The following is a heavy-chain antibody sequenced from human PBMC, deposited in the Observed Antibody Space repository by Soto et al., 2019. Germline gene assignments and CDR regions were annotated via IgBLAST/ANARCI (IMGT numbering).Heavy chain of an antibody. D-gene: IGHD2-15*01. V-gene: IGHV4-31*03. CDR1: GGSISSGGYY. J-gene: IGHJ4*02. CDR3: ARSIGPRGVSFDY. CDR2: IYYSGST. Sequence: SETLSLTCTVSGGSISSGGYYWSWIRQHPGKGLEWIGYIYYSGSTYYNPSLKSRVTISVDTSKNQFSLKLSSVTAADTAVYYCARSIGPRGVSFDYWGQGTLVTVSS.